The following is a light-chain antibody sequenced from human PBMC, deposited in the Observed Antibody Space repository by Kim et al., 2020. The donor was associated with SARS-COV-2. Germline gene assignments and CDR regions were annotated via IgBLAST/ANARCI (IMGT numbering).Light chain of an antibody. J-gene: IGKJ4*01. CDR3: QQGRT. CDR1: QSVSSSY. Sequence: TLSLSPGERATLSCRASQSVSSSYLAWYQQKPGQAPRLLIYGASSRATGIPDRFSGSGSGTDFTLTISRLEPEDFAVYYCQQGRTFGGGTKVDIK. V-gene: IGKV3-20*01. CDR2: GAS.